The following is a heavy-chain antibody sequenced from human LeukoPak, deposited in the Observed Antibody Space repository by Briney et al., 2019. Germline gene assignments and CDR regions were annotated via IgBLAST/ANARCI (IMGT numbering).Heavy chain of an antibody. CDR1: AFTVNNNP. V-gene: IGHV3-23*01. Sequence: GGSLSLTSAASAFTVNNNPMSLLRQAPGKGLEWVSAISGSGGSTYYADSVKGRFTISRDNSKNTLYLQMNSLRAGDTVVCYCAKARTCGSCFYFVDNWGQGTLVTVSS. D-gene: IGHD3-16*01. CDR2: ISGSGGST. CDR3: AKARTCGSCFYFVDN. J-gene: IGHJ4*02.